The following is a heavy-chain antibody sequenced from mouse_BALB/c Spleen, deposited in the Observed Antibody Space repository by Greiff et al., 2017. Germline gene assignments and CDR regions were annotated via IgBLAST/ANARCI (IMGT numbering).Heavy chain of an antibody. J-gene: IGHJ3*01. Sequence: EVQLQQSGPELVKPGASVKLPCKASGYTFTDYYMDWVKQSHGKSLEWIGDINPNNGGTNYNQKFKGKATLTVDDYSSTAYMVLRSLTSEDTAVYYCGRGCERGFAYWGQGTLVTVSA. CDR1: GYTFTDYY. CDR2: INPNNGGT. V-gene: IGHV1-18*01. CDR3: GRGCERGFAY.